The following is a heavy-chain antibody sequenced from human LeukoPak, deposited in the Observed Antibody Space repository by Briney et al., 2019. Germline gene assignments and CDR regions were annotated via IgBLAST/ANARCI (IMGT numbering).Heavy chain of an antibody. CDR3: ARGLFGHRRLFDY. CDR2: INHSGST. J-gene: IGHJ4*02. CDR1: GGSFSGYY. V-gene: IGHV4-34*01. D-gene: IGHD3-10*01. Sequence: SETLSLTCAVYGGSFSGYYWSWIRQPPGKGLEWIGEINHSGSTNYNPSLKSRVTISVDTSKNQFSLKLSSVTAADTAVYYCARGLFGHRRLFDYWGQGTLVTVSS.